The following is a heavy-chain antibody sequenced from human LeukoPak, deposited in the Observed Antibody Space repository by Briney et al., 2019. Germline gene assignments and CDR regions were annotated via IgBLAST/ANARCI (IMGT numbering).Heavy chain of an antibody. D-gene: IGHD6-13*01. CDR2: INPNSGGT. V-gene: IGHV1-2*02. J-gene: IGHJ4*02. CDR3: ARGIQQLVGGGVDY. Sequence: GASVKVSCKASGYTFTGYYMHWVRQAPGQGLEWMGWINPNSGGTNYAQKFQGRVTMTRDTSISTAYMKLSRLRSDDTAVYYCARGIQQLVGGGVDYWGQGTLVTVSS. CDR1: GYTFTGYY.